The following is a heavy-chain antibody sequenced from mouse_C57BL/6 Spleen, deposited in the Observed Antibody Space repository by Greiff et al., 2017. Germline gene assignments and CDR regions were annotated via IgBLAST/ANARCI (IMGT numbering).Heavy chain of an antibody. J-gene: IGHJ2*01. D-gene: IGHD3-2*02. CDR2: IHPNSGST. CDR1: GYTFTSYW. Sequence: VQLQQPGAELVKPGASVKLSCKASGYTFTSYWMHWVKQRPGQGLEWIGMIHPNSGSTNYNEQCKRKATLTVDKSASTAYRQLRSLTSEDSAVFYCARSGIPGYTLPFDYWGHYTTLTVST. CDR3: ARSGIPGYTLPFDY. V-gene: IGHV1-64*01.